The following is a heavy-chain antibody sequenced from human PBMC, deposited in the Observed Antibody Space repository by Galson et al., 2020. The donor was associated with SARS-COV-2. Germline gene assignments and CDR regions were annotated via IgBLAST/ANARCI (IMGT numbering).Heavy chain of an antibody. J-gene: IGHJ3*02. CDR2: IHHSAVT. Sequence: SETLSLTCAVSGDSITSHNWWTWVRQYPGKGLEWIGEIHHSAVTHYIPSLKSRVSISVDKAQNQFSLNVRSATAADTAIYFCARVGPTAGAFYAFDIWGQGTMVTVSS. CDR3: ARVGPTAGAFYAFDI. V-gene: IGHV4-4*02. D-gene: IGHD6-13*01. CDR1: GDSITSHNW.